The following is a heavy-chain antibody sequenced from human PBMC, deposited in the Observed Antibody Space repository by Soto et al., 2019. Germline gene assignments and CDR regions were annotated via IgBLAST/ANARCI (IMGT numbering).Heavy chain of an antibody. J-gene: IGHJ3*02. CDR3: ARDYGADGGAFDI. Sequence: QVQLQESGPGLVKPSQTLSLTCTVSGGSISSGGYYWSWIRQHPGKGLEWSGYIDYSGSTYYNPSRKSRVTLSVDTSKNQFSLKLSSVTAADTAVYYCARDYGADGGAFDIWGQGTMVTVSS. CDR2: IDYSGST. D-gene: IGHD4-17*01. V-gene: IGHV4-31*03. CDR1: GGSISSGGYY.